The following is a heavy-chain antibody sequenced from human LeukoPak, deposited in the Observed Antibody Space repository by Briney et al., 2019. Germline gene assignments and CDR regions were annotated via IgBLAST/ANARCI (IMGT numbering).Heavy chain of an antibody. Sequence: PGGSLRLSCAASGFTFSTYWMHWVRQAPGKGLVWVLRICPDGSSTAYADCVKGRFTISRENARNTLDVQLNRLRVEVWVVYCSAMERSGGIDPIDAWGQGTVVTVSS. CDR3: AMERSGGIDPIDA. CDR1: GFTFSTYW. D-gene: IGHD2-15*01. V-gene: IGHV3-74*01. CDR2: ICPDGSST. J-gene: IGHJ5*02.